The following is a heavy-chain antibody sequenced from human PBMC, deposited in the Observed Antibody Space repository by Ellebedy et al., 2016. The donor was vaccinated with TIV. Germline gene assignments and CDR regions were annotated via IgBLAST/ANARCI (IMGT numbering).Heavy chain of an antibody. V-gene: IGHV3-30*18. D-gene: IGHD1-7*01. Sequence: GGSLRLXCEVSGFNLSSFGMHWVRQAPGKGLEWLTVILGGRSTKFYADSVKGRFSISRDNAQGSLYLQMNSLRAEDTAVYFCAKGTGTTNYRDHRFDFWGRGTMVTVSS. J-gene: IGHJ3*01. CDR3: AKGTGTTNYRDHRFDF. CDR1: GFNLSSFG. CDR2: ILGGRSTK.